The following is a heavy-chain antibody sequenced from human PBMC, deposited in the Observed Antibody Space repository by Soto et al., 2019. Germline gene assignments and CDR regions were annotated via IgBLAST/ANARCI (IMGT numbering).Heavy chain of an antibody. CDR3: AKDILGDYAEYFQH. J-gene: IGHJ1*01. V-gene: IGHV3-23*01. CDR2: ISGSGGST. D-gene: IGHD3-10*02. CDR1: GFTFSSYA. Sequence: GGFLRLSCAASGFTFSSYAMSWVRQAPGKGLEWVSAISGSGGSTYYADSVKGRFTISRDNSKNTLYLQMNSLRAEDTAVYYCAKDILGDYAEYFQHWGQGTLVTVSS.